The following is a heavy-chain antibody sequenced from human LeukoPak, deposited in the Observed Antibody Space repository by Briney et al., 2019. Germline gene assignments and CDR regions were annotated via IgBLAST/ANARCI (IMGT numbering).Heavy chain of an antibody. Sequence: PETLSLTCTVSGGSISSHYWSWIRQPPGKGLEWIGYIYYSGSTNYNPSLKSRVTISVDTSKNQFSLKLSSVTAADTAVYYCARVFRGFDPWGQGTLVTVSS. J-gene: IGHJ5*02. CDR3: ARVFRGFDP. CDR2: IYYSGST. V-gene: IGHV4-59*11. CDR1: GGSISSHY. D-gene: IGHD2/OR15-2a*01.